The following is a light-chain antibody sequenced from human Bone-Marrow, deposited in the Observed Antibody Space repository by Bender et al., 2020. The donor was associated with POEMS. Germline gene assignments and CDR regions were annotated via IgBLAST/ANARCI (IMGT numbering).Light chain of an antibody. CDR1: SSNIGAGYD. V-gene: IGLV1-40*01. CDR2: DST. Sequence: QSVLTQPPSVSGAPGQRVTISCTGSSSNIGAGYDVHWYQQVPGTAPKVVIYDSTSRPSGVPDRFSGSKSGTSASLAITGLQAGGEAVFYCQSYDSSLSVYVFGTGTKVTVL. CDR3: QSYDSSLSVYV. J-gene: IGLJ1*01.